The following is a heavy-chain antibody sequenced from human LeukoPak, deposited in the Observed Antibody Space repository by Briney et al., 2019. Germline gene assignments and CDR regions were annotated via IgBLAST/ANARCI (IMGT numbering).Heavy chain of an antibody. CDR2: IIPIFGTA. CDR1: GGTFISYA. D-gene: IGHD1-26*01. V-gene: IGHV1-69*13. CDR3: ARGVRGRGRFYFDY. J-gene: IGHJ4*02. Sequence: ASVKVSCKASGGTFISYAISWVRQAPGQGLEWMGGIIPIFGTANYAQKFQGRVTITADESTSTAYMELSSLRSEDTAVYYCARGVRGRGRFYFDYWGQGTLVTVSS.